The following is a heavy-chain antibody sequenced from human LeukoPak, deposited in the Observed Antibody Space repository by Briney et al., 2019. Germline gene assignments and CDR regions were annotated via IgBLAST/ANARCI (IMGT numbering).Heavy chain of an antibody. CDR1: GFTFSNAW. J-gene: IGHJ4*02. CDR2: IKSKTDGGTT. V-gene: IGHV3-15*01. CDR3: TFYLLWFGELLSY. Sequence: GGSLRLSCAASGFTFSNAWMSWARQAPGKGLEWVGRIKSKTDGGTTDYAAPVKGRFTISRDDSKNTLYLQMNSLKTEDTAVYYCTFYLLWFGELLSYWGQGTLVTVSP. D-gene: IGHD3-10*01.